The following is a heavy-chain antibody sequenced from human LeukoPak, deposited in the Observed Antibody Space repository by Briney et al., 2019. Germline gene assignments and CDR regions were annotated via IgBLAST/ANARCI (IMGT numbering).Heavy chain of an antibody. CDR2: IYYSGST. D-gene: IGHD4-11*01. CDR1: GGSISSYY. J-gene: IGHJ4*02. CDR3: ARETTVTSFDY. Sequence: SETLSLTCTVSGGSISSYYWSWIRQPPGKGLEWIGYIYYSGSTNYNPSLKSRVTISVDTSKNQFSLKLTSVTAADTAVYYCARETTVTSFDYWGQGTLVTVSS. V-gene: IGHV4-59*08.